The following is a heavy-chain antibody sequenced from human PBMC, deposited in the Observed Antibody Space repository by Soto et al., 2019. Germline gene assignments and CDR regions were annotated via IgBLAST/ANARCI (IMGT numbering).Heavy chain of an antibody. CDR1: GFTFSSYG. CDR3: AREEGYCSSGSCYSYYCYGKDV. CDR2: IWYDGSNK. Sequence: QVQLVESGGGVVQPGRSLRLSCAASGFTFSSYGMHWVRQAPGKGLVWVSGIWYDGSNKYYADSVKGRFTISRDNSKNTLYRKMKSLRAEDTAVYYCAREEGYCSSGSCYSYYCYGKDVLGQGTTVHVSS. V-gene: IGHV3-33*01. D-gene: IGHD2-15*01. J-gene: IGHJ6*02.